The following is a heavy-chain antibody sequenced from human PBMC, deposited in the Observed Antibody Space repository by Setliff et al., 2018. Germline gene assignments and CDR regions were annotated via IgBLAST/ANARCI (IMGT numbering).Heavy chain of an antibody. V-gene: IGHV1-2*06. J-gene: IGHJ6*03. CDR1: GYTFTGYY. CDR3: ARVKAPALYYYMDV. D-gene: IGHD3-16*02. CDR2: INPNSGGT. Sequence: ASVKVSCKASGYTFTGYYMHWVQQAPGQGLEWMGRINPNSGGTNYAQKFQGRVTMTRDTSISTAYMELSRLRSDDTAVYYCARVKAPALYYYMDVWGKGTTVTV.